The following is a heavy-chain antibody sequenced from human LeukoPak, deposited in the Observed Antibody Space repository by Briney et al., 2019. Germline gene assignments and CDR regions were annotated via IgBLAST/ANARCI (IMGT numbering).Heavy chain of an antibody. Sequence: SETLSLTCTVSGASITSYHWSWIRQPAGKGLEWIGHIYYSGSTYYSGSTYYNPSLKSRVTISVDTSKNQFSLKLSSVTAADTAVYYCARDLRALRSYYMDVWGKGTTVTVSS. CDR2: IYYSGSTYYSGST. D-gene: IGHD3-3*01. CDR3: ARDLRALRSYYMDV. J-gene: IGHJ6*03. CDR1: GASITSYH. V-gene: IGHV4-59*01.